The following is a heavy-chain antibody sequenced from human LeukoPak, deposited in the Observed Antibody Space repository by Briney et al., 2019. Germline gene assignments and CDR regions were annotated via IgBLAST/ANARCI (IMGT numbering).Heavy chain of an antibody. CDR2: ISAYNGNT. V-gene: IGHV1-18*01. J-gene: IGHJ4*02. CDR3: AKPCIAARLCY. D-gene: IGHD6-6*01. Sequence: ASVTVSCKASGYTFTSYGISWVRQAPGQGLEWMGWISAYNGNTNYAQKLQGRVTMTTDTSTSTAYMELRSLRSDDTAVYYCAKPCIAARLCYWGQGTLVTVSS. CDR1: GYTFTSYG.